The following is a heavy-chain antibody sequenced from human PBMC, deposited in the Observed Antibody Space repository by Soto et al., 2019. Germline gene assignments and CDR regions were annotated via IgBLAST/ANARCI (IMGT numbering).Heavy chain of an antibody. J-gene: IGHJ3*02. Sequence: ASVKVSCKASGYTLTGCYMHWVRQAPGQGLEWMGWINPDSGDRRYAQKFQGRVTMTRDTSMSTVYMELSRVRSDDTAMYYCARSEEWELLRGAFDIWGQGTMVTV. CDR3: ARSEEWELLRGAFDI. V-gene: IGHV1-2*02. D-gene: IGHD2-15*01. CDR2: INPDSGDR. CDR1: GYTLTGCY.